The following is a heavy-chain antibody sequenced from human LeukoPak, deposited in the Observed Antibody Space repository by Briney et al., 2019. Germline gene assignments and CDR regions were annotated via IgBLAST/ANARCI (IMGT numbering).Heavy chain of an antibody. CDR1: GFTFSSYS. CDR3: AELGITMIGGV. Sequence: GGSLRLSCAASGFTFSSYSMNWVRQAPGKGLEWVSSISSSSSYIYYADSVKGRFTISRDNAKNSLYLQMNSLRAEDTAVYYCAELGITMIGGVWGKGTTVTISS. CDR2: ISSSSSYI. D-gene: IGHD3-10*02. V-gene: IGHV3-21*01. J-gene: IGHJ6*04.